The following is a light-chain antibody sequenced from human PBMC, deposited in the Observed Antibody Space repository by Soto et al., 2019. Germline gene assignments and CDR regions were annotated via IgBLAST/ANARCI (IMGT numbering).Light chain of an antibody. J-gene: IGKJ4*01. V-gene: IGKV3-15*01. CDR2: ATS. CDR1: QSVSRN. CDR3: QHYNNWPLT. Sequence: EIVFTQSPGTLSLSPGDRATLSCRASQSVSRNLALYQQTPGQTPRLLIYATSTRATCIPARCSDIGSGTECTLTISSLQSEDVAVYYCQHYNNWPLTFGGGTKVDIK.